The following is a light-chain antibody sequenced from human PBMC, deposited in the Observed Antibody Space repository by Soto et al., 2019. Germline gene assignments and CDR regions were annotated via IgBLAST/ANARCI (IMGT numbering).Light chain of an antibody. J-gene: IGKJ1*01. Sequence: DIQMTQSPSTLSASVGDRVTITCRASQSISSWLAWYQQKPGKAPNLLIYDASSLESGVPSRFSGSGSGTEFTLTISILQPDDFATYYCQQYNSYWTFGQGTKVEIK. CDR3: QQYNSYWT. CDR1: QSISSW. CDR2: DAS. V-gene: IGKV1-5*01.